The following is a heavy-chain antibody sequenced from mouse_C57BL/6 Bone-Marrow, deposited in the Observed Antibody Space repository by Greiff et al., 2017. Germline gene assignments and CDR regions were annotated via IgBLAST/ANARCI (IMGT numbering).Heavy chain of an antibody. D-gene: IGHD2-4*01. Sequence: VQVVESGGGLVKPGGSLKLSCAASGFTFSSYAMSWVRQTPEKRLEWVATISDGGSYTYYPDNVKGRFTISRDNAKNNLYLQMSHLKSEDTAMYYCARPRDYDVAWFAYWGQGTLVTVSA. CDR2: ISDGGSYT. J-gene: IGHJ3*01. CDR3: ARPRDYDVAWFAY. CDR1: GFTFSSYA. V-gene: IGHV5-4*01.